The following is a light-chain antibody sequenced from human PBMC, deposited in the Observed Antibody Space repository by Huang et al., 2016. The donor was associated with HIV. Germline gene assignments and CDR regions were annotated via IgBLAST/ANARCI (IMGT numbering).Light chain of an antibody. CDR1: QDIEDS. V-gene: IGKV1-33*01. Sequence: DIQMTQSPSPLSASLGDRVTITCQASQDIEDSLNWYQQKPGKAPKLLINAASNLQTGVPSRFIGSVYWTQFTFTITNLQPEDFSTYFCQQYSRLPPTFGHGTRLDIK. CDR3: QQYSRLPPT. J-gene: IGKJ5*01. CDR2: AAS.